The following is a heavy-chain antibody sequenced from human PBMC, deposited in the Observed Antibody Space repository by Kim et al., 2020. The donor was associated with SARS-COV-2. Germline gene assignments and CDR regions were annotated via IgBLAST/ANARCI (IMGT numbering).Heavy chain of an antibody. CDR2: ISYDGSNK. CDR3: ARDHGVVVTAGEYYYGM. J-gene: IGHJ6*01. D-gene: IGHD2-21*02. Sequence: GGSLRLSCAASGFTFSNYGMHWVRQAPGKGLEWVAVISYDGSNKYYADSVKGRFTISRDNSKNTLYLQMNSLRAEDTAVYYCARDHGVVVTAGEYYYGM. CDR1: GFTFSNYG. V-gene: IGHV3-33*05.